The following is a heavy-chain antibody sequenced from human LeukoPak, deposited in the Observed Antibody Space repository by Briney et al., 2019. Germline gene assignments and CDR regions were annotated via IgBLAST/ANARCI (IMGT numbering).Heavy chain of an antibody. CDR2: ISGSGGST. D-gene: IGHD2-2*01. Sequence: GGSLRLSCAASGFTFSSYAMSWVRQAPGKGLEWVSAISGSGGSTYYADSVKGRFTISRDNSKNTLYLQMNSLRAEDTAVYYCAKVGYCCSTSCYWRGTYYFDYWGQGTLVTVSS. CDR3: AKVGYCCSTSCYWRGTYYFDY. V-gene: IGHV3-23*01. J-gene: IGHJ4*02. CDR1: GFTFSSYA.